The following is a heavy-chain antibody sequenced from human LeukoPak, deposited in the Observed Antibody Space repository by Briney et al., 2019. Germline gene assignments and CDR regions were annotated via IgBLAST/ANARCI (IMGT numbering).Heavy chain of an antibody. J-gene: IGHJ3*02. D-gene: IGHD3-3*02. CDR3: AIRGDGFDI. CDR2: INRSGST. Sequence: SETLSLTCAVYDGSFSGHYWSWIRQPPGKGLEWIAEINRSGSTNYNPSLKSRVTISVDTSKNQFSLKLSSVTAADTAVYYCAIRGDGFDIWGQGTMVTVSS. V-gene: IGHV4-34*01. CDR1: DGSFSGHY.